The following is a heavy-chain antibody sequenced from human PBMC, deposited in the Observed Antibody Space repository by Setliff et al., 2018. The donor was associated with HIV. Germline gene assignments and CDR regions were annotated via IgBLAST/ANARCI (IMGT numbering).Heavy chain of an antibody. J-gene: IGHJ4*02. CDR3: ASSSPTTYYYGSGSPPIDY. V-gene: IGHV1-18*01. CDR2: INTHNGNT. Sequence: GASVKVSCKASGYIFTTLGFSWVRQAPGQGLEWMGWINTHNGNTHYAQTLQGRVTMTTDTSTKPAYMELRSLRSDGTAVYYCASSSPTTYYYGSGSPPIDYWGQGTLVTVSS. CDR1: GYIFTTLG. D-gene: IGHD3-10*01.